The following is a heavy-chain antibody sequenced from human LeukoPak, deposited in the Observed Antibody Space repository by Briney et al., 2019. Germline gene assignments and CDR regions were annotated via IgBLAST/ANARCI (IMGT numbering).Heavy chain of an antibody. CDR2: MNPNSGNT. CDR3: ARGKVGATYLYYYYYMDV. Sequence: GASVKVSCKASGYTFTSYDINWVRQATGQGLEWMGWMNPNSGNTGYAQKFQGRVTITRNTSISTAYMELSSLRSEDTAVYYCARGKVGATYLYYYYYMDVWGKGTTVTVSS. CDR1: GYTFTSYD. D-gene: IGHD1-26*01. J-gene: IGHJ6*03. V-gene: IGHV1-8*03.